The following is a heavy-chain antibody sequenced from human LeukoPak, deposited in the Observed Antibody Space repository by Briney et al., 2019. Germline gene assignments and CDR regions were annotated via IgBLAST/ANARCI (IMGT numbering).Heavy chain of an antibody. V-gene: IGHV3-21*01. CDR1: GFTFSSYS. CDR2: ISSSSNYI. CDR3: ARDRGWVDAFDI. D-gene: IGHD3-16*01. Sequence: GGSLRLSCAASGFTFSSYSMNWVRPAPGGGLEWVSSISSSSNYIYYADSVKGRFTISRDNAKNSLYLQMNSLRAEDTAVYYCARDRGWVDAFDIWGQGTMVTVSS. J-gene: IGHJ3*02.